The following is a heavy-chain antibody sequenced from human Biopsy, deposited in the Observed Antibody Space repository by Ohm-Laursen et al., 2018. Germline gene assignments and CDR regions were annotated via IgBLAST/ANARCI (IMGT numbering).Heavy chain of an antibody. J-gene: IGHJ2*01. CDR3: ARHAPSYSGSYWRYFDL. CDR2: MYYSGNT. D-gene: IGHD1-26*01. Sequence: GTLSLTCYVSGGSISNLYWSWIRQPPGKGLEWIGYMYYSGNTNYNPSLKSRVTISVDTSMNHLSLRLTFVTAADTAVYYCARHAPSYSGSYWRYFDLWGRGTLVTVSS. CDR1: GGSISNLY. V-gene: IGHV4-59*08.